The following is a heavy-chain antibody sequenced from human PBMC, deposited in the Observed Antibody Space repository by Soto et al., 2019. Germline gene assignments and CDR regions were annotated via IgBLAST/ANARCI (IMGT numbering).Heavy chain of an antibody. D-gene: IGHD3-10*01. CDR3: ARAPLFRGLWFGFDI. Sequence: ASVKDSCKASGYTFTSYYMHWVRQAPGQGLEWMGIINPSGGSTSYTQKFQGRVTMTRDTSTSTVYMELSSLRSEDTAVYYCARAPLFRGLWFGFDIWGQGTMVTVSS. V-gene: IGHV1-46*03. J-gene: IGHJ3*02. CDR1: GYTFTSYY. CDR2: INPSGGST.